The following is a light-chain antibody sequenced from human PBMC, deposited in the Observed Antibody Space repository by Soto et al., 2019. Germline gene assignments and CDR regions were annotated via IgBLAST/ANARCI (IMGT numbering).Light chain of an antibody. CDR2: GAS. Sequence: EIVLTQSPGTLSLSPGERATLSCRASQSVSSSFLAWYQQKPGQAPRLLIYGASNRATGIPDRFSGSGSGTDFTLTISRREPEDFAVYYCQQYVTSPWAFGQGTKVDIK. V-gene: IGKV3-20*01. CDR3: QQYVTSPWA. J-gene: IGKJ1*01. CDR1: QSVSSSF.